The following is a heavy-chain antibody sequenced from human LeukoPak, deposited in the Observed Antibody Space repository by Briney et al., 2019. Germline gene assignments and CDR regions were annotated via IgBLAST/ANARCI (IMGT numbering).Heavy chain of an antibody. Sequence: ASVKVSCKASGYTFTSYDINWVRQATVQGLEWMGWMNPNSGNTGYAQKFQGRVTMTSNTSISTAYMEQSSLRSEDTAVYYCARVSSSGYDDYWGQGTLVTVSS. V-gene: IGHV1-8*01. J-gene: IGHJ4*02. CDR2: MNPNSGNT. CDR3: ARVSSSGYDDY. CDR1: GYTFTSYD. D-gene: IGHD3-22*01.